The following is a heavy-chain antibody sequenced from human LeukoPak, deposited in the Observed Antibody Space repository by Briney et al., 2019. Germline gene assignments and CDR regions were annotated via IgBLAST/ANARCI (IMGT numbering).Heavy chain of an antibody. D-gene: IGHD5-18*01. CDR2: IRYDGSNK. Sequence: PGGSLRLSCAASGFTFSSYGMHWVRQAPGKGLEWVAFIRYDGSNKYYADSVKGRFTISRDNSKNTLYLQMNSLRAEDTAVYYCASEMEYSYGFDYWGQGTLVTVSS. V-gene: IGHV3-30*02. J-gene: IGHJ4*02. CDR3: ASEMEYSYGFDY. CDR1: GFTFSSYG.